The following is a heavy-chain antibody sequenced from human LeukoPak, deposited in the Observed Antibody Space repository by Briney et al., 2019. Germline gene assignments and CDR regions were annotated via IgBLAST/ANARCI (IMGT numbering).Heavy chain of an antibody. CDR2: ISSSGSTI. Sequence: GGSLRVSCTVSGFTFSNFWMSRVRQAPGKGLEWVSYISSSGSTIYYADSVKGRFTISRDNAKNSLYLQMNSLRAEDTAVYYCATGTGGSYRGGYWGQGTLVTVSS. J-gene: IGHJ4*02. V-gene: IGHV3-48*04. CDR1: GFTFSNFW. CDR3: ATGTGGSYRGGY. D-gene: IGHD1-26*01.